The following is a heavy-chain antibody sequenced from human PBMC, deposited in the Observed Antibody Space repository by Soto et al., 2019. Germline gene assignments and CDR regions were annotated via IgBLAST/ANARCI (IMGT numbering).Heavy chain of an antibody. CDR2: ISGSGDST. Sequence: EVQLLESGGGLVQPGGSLRLSCAASGFTFSSYAMSWVRQAPGKGLEWVSVISGSGDSTYYADSVKGRFTISRDNSKNTLYLQMSSLRADDTAVYYCAKRGSGSHFDYWGQGTLVTVSS. J-gene: IGHJ4*02. V-gene: IGHV3-23*01. D-gene: IGHD1-26*01. CDR3: AKRGSGSHFDY. CDR1: GFTFSSYA.